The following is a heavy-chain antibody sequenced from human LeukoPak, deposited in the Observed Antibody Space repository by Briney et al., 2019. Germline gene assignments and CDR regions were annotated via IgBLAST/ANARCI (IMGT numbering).Heavy chain of an antibody. CDR1: GFTFSDYY. V-gene: IGHV3-11*01. CDR2: ISSSGSTI. CDR3: ARGATYSSSPFFV. D-gene: IGHD6-13*01. Sequence: GGSLRLSCAASGFTFSDYYMSWIRQAPGKGLEWVSYISSSGSTIYYADSVKGRITISRDNAKSSLYLQMNSLRAEDTAVYYCARGATYSSSPFFVWGQGTTVTVSS. J-gene: IGHJ6*02.